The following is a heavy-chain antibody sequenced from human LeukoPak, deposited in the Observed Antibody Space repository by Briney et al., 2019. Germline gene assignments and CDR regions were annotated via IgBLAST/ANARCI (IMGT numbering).Heavy chain of an antibody. V-gene: IGHV3-64D*06. Sequence: PGGSLRLSCSASGFTFSSYAMHWVRQAPGKGLEYVSAISCNGGSTYYADSVKGRFTISRDNSKNTLYLQMSSLRAEDTAVYYCVKTVYGTMVRGVITSPLDYWGQGTLVTVSS. CDR3: VKTVYGTMVRGVITSPLDY. CDR1: GFTFSSYA. CDR2: ISCNGGST. J-gene: IGHJ4*02. D-gene: IGHD3-10*01.